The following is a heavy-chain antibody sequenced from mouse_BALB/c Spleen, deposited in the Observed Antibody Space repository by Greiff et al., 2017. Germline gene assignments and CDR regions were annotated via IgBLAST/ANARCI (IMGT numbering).Heavy chain of an antibody. CDR3: ARGGGITTEYAMDY. CDR1: GFSLTGYG. Sequence: QVQLKESGPGLVAPSQSLSITCTVPGFSLTGYGVNWVRQPPGKGLEWLGMIWGDGSTDYNSALKSRLSISKDNSKSQVFLKMNSLQTDDTARYYYARGGGITTEYAMDYWGQGTSVTVSS. V-gene: IGHV2-6-7*01. J-gene: IGHJ4*01. D-gene: IGHD2-4*01. CDR2: IWGDGST.